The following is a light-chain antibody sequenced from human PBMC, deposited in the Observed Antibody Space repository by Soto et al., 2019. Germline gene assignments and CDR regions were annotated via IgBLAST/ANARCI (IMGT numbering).Light chain of an antibody. CDR1: SSNIGSNS. Sequence: QSVLTQPPSASGTPGQRVTISCSGSSSNIGSNSVTWYQDLPGAAPKLLIYVNNKRLSGIPDRFSASKSGSSASLAISGLRSEDEGTYYCATWDDSLGGHVVFGGGTKVTVL. J-gene: IGLJ2*01. CDR3: ATWDDSLGGHVV. V-gene: IGLV1-44*01. CDR2: VNN.